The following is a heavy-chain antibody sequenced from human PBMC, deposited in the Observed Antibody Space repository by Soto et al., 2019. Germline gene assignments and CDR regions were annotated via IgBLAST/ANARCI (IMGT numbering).Heavy chain of an antibody. D-gene: IGHD6-19*01. J-gene: IGHJ4*02. CDR2: ISGSGGST. Sequence: EVQLLESGGGLVQPGGSLRLSCAASGFTFSSYAMSWVRQAPGKGLEWVSTISGSGGSTYYADSVKGRFTISRDNSKNTLYLQMNSLRAEDTAVYYCAKGQSGWYAPFDYWGQGTLVTVCS. CDR1: GFTFSSYA. CDR3: AKGQSGWYAPFDY. V-gene: IGHV3-23*01.